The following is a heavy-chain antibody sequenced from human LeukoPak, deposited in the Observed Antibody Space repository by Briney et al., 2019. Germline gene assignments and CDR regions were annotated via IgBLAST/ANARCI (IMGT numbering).Heavy chain of an antibody. D-gene: IGHD6-13*01. V-gene: IGHV3-7*04. CDR3: ARDRSTSWYYYYYYGMDV. CDR2: INQDGSEK. J-gene: IGHJ6*02. CDR1: GFTYSSYW. Sequence: GGSLRLSCAASGFTYSSYWMSWVRQAPGKGLEWVANINQDGSEKYYVDSVKGRFTISRDNAKNSLYLQMNSLRAEDTAVYYCARDRSTSWYYYYYYGMDVWGQGTTVTVSS.